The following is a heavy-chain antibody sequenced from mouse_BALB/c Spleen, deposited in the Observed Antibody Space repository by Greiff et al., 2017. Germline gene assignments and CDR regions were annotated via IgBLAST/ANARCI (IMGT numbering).Heavy chain of an antibody. J-gene: IGHJ4*01. CDR1: GYTFTDYA. CDR2: ISTYYGDA. CDR3: ARSGYDYDGDYYAMDY. V-gene: IGHV1S137*01. Sequence: QVQLQQSGAELVRPGVSVKISCKGSGYTFTDYAMHWVKQSHAKSLEWIGVISTYYGDASYNQKFKGKATMTVDKSSSTAYMELARLTSEDSAIYYCARSGYDYDGDYYAMDYWGQGTSVTVSS. D-gene: IGHD2-4*01.